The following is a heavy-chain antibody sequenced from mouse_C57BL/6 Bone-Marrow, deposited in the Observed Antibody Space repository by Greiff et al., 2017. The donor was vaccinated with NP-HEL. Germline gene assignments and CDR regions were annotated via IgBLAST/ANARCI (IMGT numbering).Heavy chain of an antibody. CDR1: GYTFTSYW. D-gene: IGHD2-3*01. J-gene: IGHJ2*01. CDR3: ARGDG. CDR2: IDPSDSYT. V-gene: IGHV1-50*01. Sequence: QVQLKESGAELVKPGASVKLSCKASGYTFTSYWMQWVKQRPGQGLEWIGEIDPSDSYTNYNQKFKGKATLTVDTSSSTAYMQLSSLTSEDSAVYYCARGDGWGQGTTLTVSS.